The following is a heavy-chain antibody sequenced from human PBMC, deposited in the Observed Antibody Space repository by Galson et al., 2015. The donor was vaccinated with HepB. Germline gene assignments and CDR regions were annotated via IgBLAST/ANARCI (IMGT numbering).Heavy chain of an antibody. CDR3: AREGVYCSSTSCYTPKDWYLDL. Sequence: SLRLSCAAAGVTFSSYAMRWVRQAPGKGLECVAVISYNGSNKYYADSVKGRFTISRDNTKNTLYLQMNSLRDEDTAVYYCAREGVYCSSTSCYTPKDWYLDLWGRGTLVTVFS. V-gene: IGHV3-30-3*01. CDR2: ISYNGSNK. J-gene: IGHJ2*01. CDR1: GVTFSSYA. D-gene: IGHD2-2*02.